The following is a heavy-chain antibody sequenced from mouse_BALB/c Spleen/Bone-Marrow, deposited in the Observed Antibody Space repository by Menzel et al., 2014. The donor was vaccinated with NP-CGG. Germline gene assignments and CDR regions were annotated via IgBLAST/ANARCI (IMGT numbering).Heavy chain of an antibody. D-gene: IGHD3-3*01. CDR1: GFSLTCYG. J-gene: IGHJ3*01. CDR3: RGGPWFAY. Sequence: VKLVESGPGLVAPSQSLSITCTVSGFSLTCYGVCWVRQPPGKGLEWLGVIWGDGSTNYHSALLSRLSISKDNSKSQVFLKLNSLQTDDTATYYCRGGPWFAYWGQGTLVTVSA. V-gene: IGHV2-3*01. CDR2: IWGDGST.